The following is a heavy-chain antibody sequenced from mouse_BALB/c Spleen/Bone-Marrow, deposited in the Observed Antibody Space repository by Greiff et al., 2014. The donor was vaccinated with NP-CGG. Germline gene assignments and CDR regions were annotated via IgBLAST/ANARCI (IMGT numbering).Heavy chain of an antibody. Sequence: VQLQQPGPELVKPGASMKISCKASGYSFTGYTMNWVKQSHGKNLEWIGLINPYNGGTSYNQKFKGKATLTVDKSSSTAYMGLLSLTSEDSAVYYCAREEGYDEGEYFDVWGAGTTVTVSS. J-gene: IGHJ1*01. CDR1: GYSFTGYT. D-gene: IGHD2-14*01. CDR3: AREEGYDEGEYFDV. V-gene: IGHV1-18*01. CDR2: INPYNGGT.